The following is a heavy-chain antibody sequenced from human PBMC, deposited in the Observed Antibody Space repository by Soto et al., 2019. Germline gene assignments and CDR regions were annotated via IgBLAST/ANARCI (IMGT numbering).Heavy chain of an antibody. CDR1: GHTFTSYG. CDR2: ISAYNGNT. D-gene: IGHD3-22*01. CDR3: ARDVTYYYDSSGFADY. Sequence: GASVKVSCKASGHTFTSYGISWVRQAPGQGLEWMGWISAYNGNTNYAQKLQGRVTMTTDTSTSTAYMELRSLRSDDTAVYYCARDVTYYYDSSGFADYWGQGTLVTVSS. V-gene: IGHV1-18*01. J-gene: IGHJ4*02.